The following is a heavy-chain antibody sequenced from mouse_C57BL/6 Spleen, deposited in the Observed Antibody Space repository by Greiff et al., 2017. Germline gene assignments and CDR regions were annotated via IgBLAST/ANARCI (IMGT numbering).Heavy chain of an antibody. V-gene: IGHV5-12*01. CDR3: ARHEGYFDY. Sequence: EVQRVESGGGLVQPGGSLKLSCAASGFTFSDYYMYWVRQTPEKRLEWVAYISNGGGSTNYPATVKGRFTISRDNAKNTPYLQMSRLTAEDTAMYYCARHEGYFDYWGQGTTLTVAS. CDR1: GFTFSDYY. CDR2: ISNGGGST. J-gene: IGHJ2*01.